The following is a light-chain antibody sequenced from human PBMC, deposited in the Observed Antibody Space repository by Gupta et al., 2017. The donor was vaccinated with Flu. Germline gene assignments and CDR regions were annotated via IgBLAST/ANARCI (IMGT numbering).Light chain of an antibody. J-gene: IGLJ2*01. CDR3: SSYAGSFTFGI. CDR1: SSDVGGYNY. CDR2: DVT. Sequence: QSALTQPRSVSGSPGQSVTISCTGSSSDVGGYNYVSWYQQHPGKAPKLMIYDVTKRPSGIPDRFSASKSGNTASLTISGLQADDEADYYCSSYAGSFTFGIFGGGTRLTVL. V-gene: IGLV2-11*01.